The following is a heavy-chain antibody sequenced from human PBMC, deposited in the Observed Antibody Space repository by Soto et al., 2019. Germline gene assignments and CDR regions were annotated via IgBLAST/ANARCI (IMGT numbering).Heavy chain of an antibody. D-gene: IGHD3-3*01. CDR3: AKVPSFDFWSGYYRREYFHH. CDR1: GFTFSSYA. CDR2: ISGSGGST. J-gene: IGHJ1*01. V-gene: IGHV3-23*01. Sequence: GGSLSLSCAASGFTFSSYAMSWVRQAPGKGLEWVSAISGSGGSTYYADSVKGRFTISRDNSKNTLYLQMNSLRAEDTAVYYCAKVPSFDFWSGYYRREYFHHWGQGTLVTVSS.